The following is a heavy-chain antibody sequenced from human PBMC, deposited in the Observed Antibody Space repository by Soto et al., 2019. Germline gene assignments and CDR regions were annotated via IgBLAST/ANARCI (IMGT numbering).Heavy chain of an antibody. Sequence: SGPTVVNPTQTLTLTCTVSGFSLSTIGLSVSWIRQPPGKALEWLALIDWNDDKYYNTSLETSLTISMDTSKNQVVLIVTDVDPVDTATYSCGRMRLMSRHDSIPENWIDFWGQGTLVTVSS. D-gene: IGHD3-3*01. CDR1: GFSLSTIGLS. CDR2: IDWNDDK. J-gene: IGHJ4*01. CDR3: GRMRLMSRHDSIPENWIDF. V-gene: IGHV2-70*01.